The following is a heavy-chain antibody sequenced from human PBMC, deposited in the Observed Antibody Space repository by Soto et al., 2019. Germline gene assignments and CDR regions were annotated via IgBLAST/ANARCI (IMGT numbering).Heavy chain of an antibody. CDR1: GFNVSAYT. J-gene: IGHJ4*02. D-gene: IGHD1-26*01. V-gene: IGHV3-30-3*01. CDR3: ARWEQPLFDY. CDR2: ISSDGNHK. Sequence: QVKLVESGGGVVQPGRSLRLSCAASGFNVSAYTMHWVRQAPGKGLEWVAVISSDGNHKYYTDSVKGRFTISRDTSTNTLYLQRNSLRAEDTAVYYCARWEQPLFDYWGPGTLVTVSS.